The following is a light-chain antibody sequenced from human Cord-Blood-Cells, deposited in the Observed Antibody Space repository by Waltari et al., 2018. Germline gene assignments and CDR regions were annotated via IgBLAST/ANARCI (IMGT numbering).Light chain of an antibody. CDR3: QSADSSGTYYV. J-gene: IGLJ1*01. V-gene: IGLV3-25*02. CDR2: KDS. CDR1: ALPKQY. Sequence: SYELTQPPSVSVSPGQTARLTCSGDALPKQYAYWYQQKPGQAPALVIYKDSERPSGIPERFSGSSSGTTVTLTISGVQAEDEADYYCQSADSSGTYYVFGTGTKVTVL.